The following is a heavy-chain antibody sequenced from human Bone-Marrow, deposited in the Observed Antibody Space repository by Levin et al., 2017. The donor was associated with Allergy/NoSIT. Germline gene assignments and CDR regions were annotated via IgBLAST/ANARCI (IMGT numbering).Heavy chain of an antibody. CDR2: IIGSGDTT. CDR1: GFTFSIYA. Sequence: PGGSLRLSCAASGFTFSIYAMSWVRQAPGKGLEWVSTIIGSGDTTYYADSVKGRFTISRDNSKNTLYLQMNSLRAEDTAVYYCAKFARMAAAGTRRSLTTGRGSFDYWGQGTLVTVSS. CDR3: AKFARMAAAGTRRSLTTGRGSFDY. V-gene: IGHV3-23*01. J-gene: IGHJ4*02. D-gene: IGHD6-13*01.